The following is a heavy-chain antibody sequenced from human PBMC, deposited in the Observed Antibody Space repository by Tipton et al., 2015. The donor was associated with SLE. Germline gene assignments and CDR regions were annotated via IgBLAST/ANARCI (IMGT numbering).Heavy chain of an antibody. CDR1: GYSLSSGYY. CDR2: IYYSGST. Sequence: TLSLTCAVSGYSLSSGYYWGWIRQPPGKGLEWIGYIYYSGSTYYNPSLKSRVTISVDTSKNQFSLKLSSVTAADTAVYYCARGAITMSGGFDYWGQGTLVTVSS. CDR3: ARGAITMSGGFDY. J-gene: IGHJ4*02. D-gene: IGHD3-22*01. V-gene: IGHV4-31*11.